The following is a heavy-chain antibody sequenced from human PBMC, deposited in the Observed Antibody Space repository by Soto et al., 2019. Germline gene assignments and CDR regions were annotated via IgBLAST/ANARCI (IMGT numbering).Heavy chain of an antibody. J-gene: IGHJ5*02. V-gene: IGHV4-59*08. CDR2: IYYSGST. D-gene: IGHD3-10*01. CDR1: GGSISSYY. Sequence: SETLSLTCTVSGGSISSYYWSWIRQPPGKGLEWIGSIYYSGSTNYNPSLKSRVTISVDTSKNQFSLKLSSVTAADTAVYYCARHKRITMVRGPKNNWFDPWGQGTLVTVSS. CDR3: ARHKRITMVRGPKNNWFDP.